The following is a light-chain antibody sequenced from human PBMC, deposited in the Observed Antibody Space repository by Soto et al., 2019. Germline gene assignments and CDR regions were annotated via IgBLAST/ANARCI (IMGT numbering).Light chain of an antibody. Sequence: DIQMTQSPSSLSASVGDRVTITCRASQGISNYLACYQQQPGKVPKLLIYVASTLQSGFPSRFSGSGSATHFTLTICCLQPEEVATYYCQKYYSAPWTVGQGTKVFIK. CDR1: QGISNY. J-gene: IGKJ1*01. CDR3: QKYYSAPWT. V-gene: IGKV1-27*01. CDR2: VAS.